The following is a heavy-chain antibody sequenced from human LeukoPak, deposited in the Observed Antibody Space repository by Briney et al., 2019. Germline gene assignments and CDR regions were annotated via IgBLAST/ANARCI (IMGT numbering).Heavy chain of an antibody. Sequence: SETLSLTCAVYGGSFSAYYWSWIRRPPGKGLEWIGEINHSGSTNYNPSLKSRVTISVDTSKNQFSLKLSSVTAADTAVYYCARDYYDSSGYKDYWGQGTLVTVSS. J-gene: IGHJ4*02. V-gene: IGHV4-34*01. D-gene: IGHD3-22*01. CDR1: GGSFSAYY. CDR2: INHSGST. CDR3: ARDYYDSSGYKDY.